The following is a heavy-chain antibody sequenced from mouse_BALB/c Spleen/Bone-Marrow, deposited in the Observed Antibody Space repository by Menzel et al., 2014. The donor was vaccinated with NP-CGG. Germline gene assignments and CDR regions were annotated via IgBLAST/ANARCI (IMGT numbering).Heavy chain of an antibody. Sequence: VQLVESGAELARPGASVKLSCKASGYTFTSYWMQWVKQRPGQGLEWIGAIHPGDGDTRYTQKFKGKATLTADKSSSTAYMQLSSLASEDSAVYYCARFYGYDGMDYWGQGTSVTVSS. V-gene: IGHV1-87*01. D-gene: IGHD2-2*01. CDR1: GYTFTSYW. CDR3: ARFYGYDGMDY. CDR2: IHPGDGDT. J-gene: IGHJ4*01.